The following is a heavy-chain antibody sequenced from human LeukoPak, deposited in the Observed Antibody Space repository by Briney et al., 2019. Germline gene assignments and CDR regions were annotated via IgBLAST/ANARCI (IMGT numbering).Heavy chain of an antibody. D-gene: IGHD6-6*01. Sequence: PSETLSLTCTVSGYSISSGYYWSWIRQPPGKGLEWIGYIYYSGSTKYNPSLKSRVTISVDASKNQFSLKLTSITAADTAVYYCARDGSRLGTRPSYWYFDLWGRGTLVTVSS. CDR3: ARDGSRLGTRPSYWYFDL. V-gene: IGHV4-61*01. J-gene: IGHJ2*01. CDR2: IYYSGST. CDR1: GYSISSGYY.